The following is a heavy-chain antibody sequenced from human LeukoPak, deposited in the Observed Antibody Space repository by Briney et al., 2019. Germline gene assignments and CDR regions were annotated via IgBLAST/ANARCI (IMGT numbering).Heavy chain of an antibody. J-gene: IGHJ4*02. CDR1: GFTFSSYS. V-gene: IGHV3-48*01. CDR3: ARPLTYSSSWYTGGSYFDY. CDR2: ISSSSSTI. Sequence: PGGSLRLSCAASGFTFSSYSMNWVRQAPGKGLEWVSYISSSSSTIYYADSVKGRFTISRDNAKNSLYLQMNSLRAEDTAVYYCARPLTYSSSWYTGGSYFDYWGQGTLVTVSS. D-gene: IGHD6-13*01.